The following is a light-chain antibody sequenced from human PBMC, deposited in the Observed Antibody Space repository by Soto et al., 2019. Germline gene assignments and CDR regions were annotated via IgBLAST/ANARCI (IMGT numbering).Light chain of an antibody. CDR3: LQGYNFPHT. J-gene: IGKJ3*01. Sequence: AIQMTQSPSSLSASVGDRVTITCRASQDIRNDLGWYQQKPGKAPNLLIYAASTLQSGVPSRFSGSGSGTDFTHTISSLQPEDFASYYCLQGYNFPHTVGPGTKVDIK. V-gene: IGKV1-6*01. CDR1: QDIRND. CDR2: AAS.